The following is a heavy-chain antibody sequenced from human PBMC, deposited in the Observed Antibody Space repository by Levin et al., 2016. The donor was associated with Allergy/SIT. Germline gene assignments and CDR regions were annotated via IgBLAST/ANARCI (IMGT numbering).Heavy chain of an antibody. CDR2: IRAGGTT. CDR1: GFTFSDYW. CDR3: VADVPVPLAQIDY. V-gene: IGHV3-15*01. J-gene: IGHJ4*02. Sequence: GGSLRLSCAASGFTFSDYWMTWVRQAPGKGLEWVARIRAGGTTEYAAAVKGRFAISRDDSRSTLYLQMNSLRTEDTAVYYCVADVPVPLAQIDYWGQGTLVTVSS.